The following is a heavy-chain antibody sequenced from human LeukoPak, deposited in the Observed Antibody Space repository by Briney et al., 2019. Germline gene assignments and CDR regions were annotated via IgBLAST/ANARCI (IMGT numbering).Heavy chain of an antibody. J-gene: IGHJ4*02. CDR2: MNANSGVT. V-gene: IGHV1-2*06. D-gene: IGHD5-18*01. Sequence: GASVKVSCKASGYTFTDSFIHWVRQAPGQGPEWMGRMNANSGVTMYAQTLQDRVTMTRDTSISTAYMELSRLRSDDTAVYYCARFFGSQLWSPFDYWGQGTLVTVSS. CDR1: GYTFTDSF. CDR3: ARFFGSQLWSPFDY.